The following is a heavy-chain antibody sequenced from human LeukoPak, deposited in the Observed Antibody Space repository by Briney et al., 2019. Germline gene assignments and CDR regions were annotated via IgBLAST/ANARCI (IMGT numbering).Heavy chain of an antibody. CDR2: IYSSVST. Sequence: SETLSLTCTVSGGSISSNAYYWAWIRQPPGKGLEWIGSIYSSVSTYYNPSLKSRVTISVDTSKNQFSLKLSSVTAADTAVYYCARAADTFGMDVWGQGTTVTVSS. J-gene: IGHJ6*02. CDR1: GGSISSNAYY. D-gene: IGHD3-16*01. CDR3: ARAADTFGMDV. V-gene: IGHV4-39*07.